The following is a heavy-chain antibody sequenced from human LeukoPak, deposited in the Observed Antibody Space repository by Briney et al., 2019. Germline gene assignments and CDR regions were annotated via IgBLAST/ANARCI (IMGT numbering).Heavy chain of an antibody. V-gene: IGHV4-61*05. CDR3: ARGLLWFGESYDAFDI. CDR2: IYYSGST. D-gene: IGHD3-10*01. CDR1: GGSISSSSYY. Sequence: SETLSLTCTVSGGSISSSSYYWGWIRQPPGKGLEWIGYIYYSGSTNYNPSLKSRVTISVDTSKNQLSLKLSSVTAADTAVYYCARGLLWFGESYDAFDIWGQGTMVTVSS. J-gene: IGHJ3*02.